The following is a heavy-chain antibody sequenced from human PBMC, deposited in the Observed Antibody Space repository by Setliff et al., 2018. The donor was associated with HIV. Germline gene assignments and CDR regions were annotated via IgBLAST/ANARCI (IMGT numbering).Heavy chain of an antibody. J-gene: IGHJ5*02. D-gene: IGHD3-9*01. CDR3: ARQSSTRYFDP. CDR2: IYASGSI. Sequence: SETLSLTCTVSGGSISSHCWSWIRQSPGKALEWIGYIYASGSIIYNPSLKSRVTMSVDTSKNQFSLKLNSVTAADTAVYYCARQSSTRYFDPWGQGTPVTVSS. CDR1: GGSISSHC. V-gene: IGHV4-59*08.